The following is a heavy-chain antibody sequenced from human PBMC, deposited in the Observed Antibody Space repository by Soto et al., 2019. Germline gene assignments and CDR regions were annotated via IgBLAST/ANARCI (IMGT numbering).Heavy chain of an antibody. CDR3: ARDHSIASSGAWWLDP. V-gene: IGHV1-46*01. J-gene: IGHJ5*02. Sequence: GSVEASSKAYGYPFTNNYIHLARLAPGQGLEWMGTINPSGGNTNCAQKFQGRVTMTRDTSTSTVYMELSSLTSEDTAVYYRARDHSIASSGAWWLDPWGQGTLGTVSS. D-gene: IGHD6-13*01. CDR2: INPSGGNT. CDR1: GYPFTNNY.